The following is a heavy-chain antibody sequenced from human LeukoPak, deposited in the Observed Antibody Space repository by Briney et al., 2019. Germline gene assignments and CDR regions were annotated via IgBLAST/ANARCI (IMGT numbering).Heavy chain of an antibody. CDR2: ISYNGSTK. CDR3: ARESIAVAGTIDY. Sequence: GGSLRLSCAASGFSFSNYGMHWVRQAPGKGLECVAVISYNGSTKYYADSAKGRFTISRDNSENMLYLQMNSLRAEDTAVYYCARESIAVAGTIDYWGQGTLVTVSS. J-gene: IGHJ4*02. V-gene: IGHV3-30*03. CDR1: GFSFSNYG. D-gene: IGHD6-19*01.